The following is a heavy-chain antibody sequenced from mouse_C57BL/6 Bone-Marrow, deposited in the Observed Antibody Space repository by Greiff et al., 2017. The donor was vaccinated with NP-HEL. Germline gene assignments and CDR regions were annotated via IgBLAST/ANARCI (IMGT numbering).Heavy chain of an antibody. CDR3: TGLLEFAY. Sequence: EVMLVESGGGLVQPGGSMKLSCVASGFTFSNYWMNWVRQSPEKGLEWVAQIRLKSDNYATHYAESVKGRFTISRDDSKSSVYLQMNNLRAEDTGIYYCTGLLEFAYWGQGTLVTVSA. CDR2: IRLKSDNYAT. V-gene: IGHV6-3*01. CDR1: GFTFSNYW. J-gene: IGHJ3*01. D-gene: IGHD2-10*01.